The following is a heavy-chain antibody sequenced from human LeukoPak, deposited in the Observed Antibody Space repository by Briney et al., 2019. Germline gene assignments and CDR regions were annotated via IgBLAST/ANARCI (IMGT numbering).Heavy chain of an antibody. J-gene: IGHJ4*02. V-gene: IGHV3-43*02. Sequence: PGGSLRLSCAASGFTFDDYATHWVRQAPGKGLEWVSLISGDGGSTYYADSVKGRFTISRDNSKNSLYLQMNSLRTEDTALYYCGPFDYWGQGTLVTVSS. CDR3: GPFDY. CDR1: GFTFDDYA. CDR2: ISGDGGST.